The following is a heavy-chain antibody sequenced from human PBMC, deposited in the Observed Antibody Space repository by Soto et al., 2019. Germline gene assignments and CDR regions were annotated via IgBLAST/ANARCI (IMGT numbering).Heavy chain of an antibody. V-gene: IGHV1-69*01. Sequence: QVQLVQSGAEVKKPGSSVKVSCKASGGTFSSYAISWVRQAPGQGLEWMGGIIPISDTTNYAQKFQGRVTITADESTSTAYTELSSLRSEDTAAYYCARSQGSSTSLEIYYYYYYGMDVWGQGTTVTVSS. J-gene: IGHJ6*02. CDR3: ARSQGSSTSLEIYYYYYYGMDV. D-gene: IGHD2-2*01. CDR2: IIPISDTT. CDR1: GGTFSSYA.